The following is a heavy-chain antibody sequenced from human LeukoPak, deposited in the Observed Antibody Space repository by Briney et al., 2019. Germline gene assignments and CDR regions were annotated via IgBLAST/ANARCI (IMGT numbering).Heavy chain of an antibody. CDR1: GFTFTSAW. V-gene: IGHV3-7*01. J-gene: IGHJ5*02. CDR2: MNEDGSGR. D-gene: IGHD3-10*01. Sequence: GGSLRLSCAASGFTFTSAWMSWLRQTPEKGLEWVAHMNEDGSGRFYVDSAKGRFTISRDDTQNSVYLQMNSLRVEDTAVYYCASWFGESVPWGQGTLVTVSS. CDR3: ASWFGESVP.